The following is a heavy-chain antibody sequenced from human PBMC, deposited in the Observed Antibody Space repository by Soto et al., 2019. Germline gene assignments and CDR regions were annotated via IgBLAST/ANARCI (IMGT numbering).Heavy chain of an antibody. D-gene: IGHD3-3*01. CDR1: GFTFNSFA. V-gene: IGHV3-30-3*01. CDR3: AREGPGDFWSRFDD. J-gene: IGHJ5*02. CDR2: ISYHGSNK. Sequence: QVHLVESGGGVVQPGRSLRLSCAASGFTFNSFAMHWVRQAPGTGLEWVAVISYHGSNKHYADSVEGRFTISRDNSKNTVYLQMNSLRGEDTAVYYCAREGPGDFWSRFDDWGQGTLVTVSS.